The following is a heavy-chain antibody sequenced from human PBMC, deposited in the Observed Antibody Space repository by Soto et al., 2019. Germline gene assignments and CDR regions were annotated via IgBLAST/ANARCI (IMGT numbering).Heavy chain of an antibody. CDR2: IDPSDSYT. Sequence: GESLKISCKGSGYSFTSYWISWVRQMPGKGLEWMGRIDPSDSYTNYSPSFQGHVTISADKSISTAYLQWSSLKASDTAMYYCARHRDCSGGSCNWFDPWGQGTLVTVSS. CDR3: ARHRDCSGGSCNWFDP. J-gene: IGHJ5*02. V-gene: IGHV5-10-1*01. CDR1: GYSFTSYW. D-gene: IGHD2-15*01.